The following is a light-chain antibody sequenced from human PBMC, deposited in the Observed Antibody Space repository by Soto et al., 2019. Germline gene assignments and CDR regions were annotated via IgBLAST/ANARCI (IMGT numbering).Light chain of an antibody. CDR2: SNN. CDR1: SSNIGSNT. Sequence: QAVVTQPPSASGTPGQRVTISCSGSSSNIGSNTVNWYQQLPGTAPKLLIYSNNQRPSGVPDRFSGSKSGTSASLAISGLQSKDEADYYCAAWDDSLNGDVVFGGGTKLTVL. V-gene: IGLV1-44*01. CDR3: AAWDDSLNGDVV. J-gene: IGLJ2*01.